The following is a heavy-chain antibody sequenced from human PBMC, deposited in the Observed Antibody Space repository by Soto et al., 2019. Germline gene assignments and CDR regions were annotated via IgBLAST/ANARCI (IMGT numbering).Heavy chain of an antibody. D-gene: IGHD3-3*01. CDR3: ARTSLTIFGSSNDYYGMGV. V-gene: IGHV4-34*01. J-gene: IGHJ6*02. CDR2: INHSGST. Sequence: SETLSLTCAVYGGSFSGYYWSWIRQPPGKGLEWIGEINHSGSTNYNPSLKSRVTITVDKSKNQFSLNLASVSAADTAVYYCARTSLTIFGSSNDYYGMGVCGLGTTVTVSS. CDR1: GGSFSGYY.